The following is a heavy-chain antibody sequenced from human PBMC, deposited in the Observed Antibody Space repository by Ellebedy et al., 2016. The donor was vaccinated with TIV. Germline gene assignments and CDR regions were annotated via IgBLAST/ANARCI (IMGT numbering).Heavy chain of an antibody. Sequence: GESLKISCAASGFSFRNYWMGWVRQAPGKGLEWVANIYQDGSENYYVDSVKGRFTISRDNAKNSLYLQLNSLGVEDTAVYYCARRGSYGDYAVQVNNWFDRWGQGTLVTV. CDR3: ARRGSYGDYAVQVNNWFDR. D-gene: IGHD4-17*01. CDR2: IYQDGSEN. J-gene: IGHJ5*02. CDR1: GFSFRNYW. V-gene: IGHV3-7*01.